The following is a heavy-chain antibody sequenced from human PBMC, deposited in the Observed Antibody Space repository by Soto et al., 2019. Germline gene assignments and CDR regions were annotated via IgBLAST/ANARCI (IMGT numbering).Heavy chain of an antibody. D-gene: IGHD3-22*01. CDR3: ARAPYYYDSSGYSLNWFDP. Sequence: SVKVSCKASGVTFSSYAISWVRQAPGQGLEWMGGIIPIFGTANYAQKFQGRVTITADESTSTAYMELSSLRSEDTAVYYCARAPYYYDSSGYSLNWFDPWGQGTLVTVSS. CDR2: IIPIFGTA. CDR1: GVTFSSYA. J-gene: IGHJ5*02. V-gene: IGHV1-69*13.